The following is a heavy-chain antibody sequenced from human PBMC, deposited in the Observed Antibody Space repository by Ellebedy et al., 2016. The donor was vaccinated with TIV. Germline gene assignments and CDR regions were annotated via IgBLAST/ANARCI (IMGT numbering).Heavy chain of an antibody. J-gene: IGHJ4*02. D-gene: IGHD6-19*01. Sequence: SETLSLXXTVSGGSVGSNNIYWNWIRQPPGKGLEWIGYIYYSGTTIYNPSLKSRVTISVDTSKNQFSLNLTSVTAADTAVYYCARHRYSSGWYPENWGQGTLVTVSS. CDR2: IYYSGTT. CDR1: GGSVGSNNIY. V-gene: IGHV4-61*01. CDR3: ARHRYSSGWYPEN.